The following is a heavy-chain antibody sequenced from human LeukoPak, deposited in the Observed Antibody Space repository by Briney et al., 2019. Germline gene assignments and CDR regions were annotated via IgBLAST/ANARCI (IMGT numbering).Heavy chain of an antibody. CDR2: ISYSGST. J-gene: IGHJ4*02. Sequence: SETLSLTCTVSGGSIISTSYYWGWIRQPPGKGLEWIGYISYSGSTNYSPSLKSRVTVSVDTSKNQFSLKLSSVTAADAAVYYCARVGRGDYTWGSYSFDYWGQGTLVTVSS. V-gene: IGHV4-61*05. CDR1: GGSIISTSYY. D-gene: IGHD3-16*01. CDR3: ARVGRGDYTWGSYSFDY.